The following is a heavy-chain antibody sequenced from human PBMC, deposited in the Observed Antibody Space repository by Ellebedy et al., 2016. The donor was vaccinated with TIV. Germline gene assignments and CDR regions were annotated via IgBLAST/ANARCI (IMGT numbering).Heavy chain of an antibody. CDR1: GGSISSYY. D-gene: IGHD2-15*01. CDR3: ARAATPSTPVDY. V-gene: IGHV4-59*01. Sequence: SETLSLXXTVSGGSISSYYWSWIRQPPGKGLEWIGYIYYSGRTNYNPSLKSRVTISVDTSKNQFSLKLSSVTAADTAVYYCARAATPSTPVDYWGQGTLVTVSS. J-gene: IGHJ4*02. CDR2: IYYSGRT.